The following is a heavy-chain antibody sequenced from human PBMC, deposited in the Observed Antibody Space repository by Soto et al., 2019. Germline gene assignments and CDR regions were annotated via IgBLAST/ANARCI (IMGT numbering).Heavy chain of an antibody. CDR1: GFTFSAYW. CDR3: TRGPRVSSTGTGAH. D-gene: IGHD1-1*01. CDR2: ISDDGSTT. V-gene: IGHV3-74*01. Sequence: GGSLRLSCEVSGFTFSAYWMHWVRQVPGKGLIWGSRISDDGSTTTYADSVKGRFTISRDNAKNTLYLQMDSLRADDTGLYYCTRGPRVSSTGTGAHWGQGTLVTVSS. J-gene: IGHJ4*02.